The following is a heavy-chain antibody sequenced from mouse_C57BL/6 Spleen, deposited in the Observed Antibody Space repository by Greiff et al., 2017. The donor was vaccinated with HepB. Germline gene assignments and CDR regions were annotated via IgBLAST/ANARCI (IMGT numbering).Heavy chain of an antibody. CDR3: GRKAWGGYYFDY. D-gene: IGHD4-1*01. CDR2: ISSGSSTI. Sequence: DVQLVESGGGLVKPGGSLKLSCAASGFTFSDYGMHWVRQAPEKGLEWVAYISSGSSTIYYADTVKGRFTISRDNAKNTLFLQLTSLRSEDTAMYYCGRKAWGGYYFDYWGQGTTLTVSS. J-gene: IGHJ2*01. CDR1: GFTFSDYG. V-gene: IGHV5-17*01.